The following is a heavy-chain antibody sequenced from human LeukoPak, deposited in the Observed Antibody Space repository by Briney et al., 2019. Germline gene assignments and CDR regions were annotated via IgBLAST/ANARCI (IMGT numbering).Heavy chain of an antibody. J-gene: IGHJ6*03. CDR1: GGSISNYF. D-gene: IGHD5-12*01. CDR2: IYTSGST. CDR3: ARDHSGYDWLYYYYMDV. V-gene: IGHV4-4*07. Sequence: NPSETLSLTCTVSGGSISNYFWSWIRQPAGKGLEWIGRIYTSGSTNYNPSLKSRVTMSVDTSKNQFSLKLSSVTAADTAVYYCARDHSGYDWLYYYYMDVWGKGTTVTVSS.